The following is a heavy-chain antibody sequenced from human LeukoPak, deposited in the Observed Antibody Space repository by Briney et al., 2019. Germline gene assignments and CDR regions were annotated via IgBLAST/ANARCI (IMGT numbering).Heavy chain of an antibody. V-gene: IGHV4-4*07. J-gene: IGHJ4*02. CDR3: ARWDDSAWGFGN. Sequence: SETLSLPCTVSGGSISSYYWSWIRQPAGKGLEWIGRIYTSGSTNYNPSLKSRVTMSVDTSKNQLSLKLTSVTAADTAVYYCARWDDSAWGFGNWGPGTLVTVSS. D-gene: IGHD6-19*01. CDR1: GGSISSYY. CDR2: IYTSGST.